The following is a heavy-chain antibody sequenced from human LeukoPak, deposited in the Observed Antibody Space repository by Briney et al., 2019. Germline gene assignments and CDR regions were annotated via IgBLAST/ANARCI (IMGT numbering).Heavy chain of an antibody. J-gene: IGHJ4*02. D-gene: IGHD4-17*01. Sequence: GGSLRLSCAASGFTFSSYWMSWVRQAPGKGLEWVANIKQDGSEKYYVDSVKGRFTISRDNAKNSLYLQMNSLRAEDTAVYYCARGPLTTVTPFDYWGQGTLVTVSS. CDR2: IKQDGSEK. CDR1: GFTFSSYW. V-gene: IGHV3-7*01. CDR3: ARGPLTTVTPFDY.